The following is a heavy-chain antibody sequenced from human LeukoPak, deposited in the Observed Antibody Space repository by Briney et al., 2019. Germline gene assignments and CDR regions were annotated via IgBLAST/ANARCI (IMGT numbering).Heavy chain of an antibody. CDR1: GGTFSSYA. D-gene: IGHD1-26*01. V-gene: IGHV1-69*13. Sequence: HVASVKVSCKASGGTFSSYAISWVRQAPGQGLEWMGGIIPIFGTANYAQKFQGRVTITADESTSTAYMELSSLRSEDTAVYYCARDGISGSYYAEYFQHWGQGTLVTVSS. CDR2: IIPIFGTA. CDR3: ARDGISGSYYAEYFQH. J-gene: IGHJ1*01.